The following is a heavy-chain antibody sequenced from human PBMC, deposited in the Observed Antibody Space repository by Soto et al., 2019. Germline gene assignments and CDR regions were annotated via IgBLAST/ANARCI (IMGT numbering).Heavy chain of an antibody. D-gene: IGHD1-26*01. CDR2: IHHRGST. CDR3: AREVGATARAFDF. CDR1: GYSISSGYF. J-gene: IGHJ4*02. V-gene: IGHV4-38-2*02. Sequence: SETLSLTCAVSGYSISSGYFCGCIRQPPGKGLEWIGSIHHRGSTYYNPSLKSRVTISVDTSKNQFSLKLRSVTAADTAVYFCAREVGATARAFDFWGQGTLVTVSS.